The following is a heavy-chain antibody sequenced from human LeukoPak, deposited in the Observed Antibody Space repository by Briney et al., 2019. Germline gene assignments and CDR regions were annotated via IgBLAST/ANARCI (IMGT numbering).Heavy chain of an antibody. J-gene: IGHJ4*02. CDR3: AENSGTYFDY. Sequence: SVTVSCKASGGTFSSYAISWVRQAPGQGLEGMGRIIPILGIANYAQKFQGRVTITADKSTSTAYMELSSLRSEDTAVYYCAENSGTYFDYWGQGTLVTVSS. V-gene: IGHV1-69*04. CDR2: IIPILGIA. D-gene: IGHD6-19*01. CDR1: GGTFSSYA.